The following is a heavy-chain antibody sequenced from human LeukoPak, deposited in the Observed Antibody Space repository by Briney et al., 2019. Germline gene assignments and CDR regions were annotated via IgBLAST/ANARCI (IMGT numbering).Heavy chain of an antibody. Sequence: ASVKVSCKTSKNMFTGYFMHWVRQAPGQGLECICWINPNRGGTLFARRFQVSVTITRDTSTRAPYMELSRLTSDDTALYYCAAQCNDDFCYKRDYMDVWGKGTMVIVSS. CDR2: INPNRGGT. J-gene: IGHJ6*03. D-gene: IGHD2-2*02. CDR3: AAQCNDDFCYKRDYMDV. CDR1: KNMFTGYF. V-gene: IGHV1-2*07.